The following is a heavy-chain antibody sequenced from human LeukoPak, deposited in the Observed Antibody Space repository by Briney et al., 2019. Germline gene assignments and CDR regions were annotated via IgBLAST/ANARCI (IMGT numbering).Heavy chain of an antibody. D-gene: IGHD3-9*01. CDR3: ARVRVDWLSKTKFFDS. CDR2: ISSDGSST. Sequence: GGSLRFSCAASGFTFSSYWMHWVRQAPGKGLVRVSRISSDGSSTSYADSVKGRFTIFRDNAKNTLYLQMNSLRAEDTAVYYCARVRVDWLSKTKFFDSWGQGTLVTVSS. V-gene: IGHV3-74*01. J-gene: IGHJ4*02. CDR1: GFTFSSYW.